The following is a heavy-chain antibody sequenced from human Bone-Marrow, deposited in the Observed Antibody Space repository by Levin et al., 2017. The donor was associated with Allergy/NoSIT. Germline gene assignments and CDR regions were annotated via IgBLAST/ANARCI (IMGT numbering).Heavy chain of an antibody. J-gene: IGHJ4*02. CDR3: AREPAVPYYFDY. D-gene: IGHD2-2*01. CDR2: ITPIVDIA. Sequence: SVKVSCKASGDTFSSYAISWVRQAPGQGLEWMGRITPIVDIANFAQKFQGRVTITADTSTSTAYMELSSLRSEDTAVYYCAREPAVPYYFDYWGQGTLVTVSS. V-gene: IGHV1-69*04. CDR1: GDTFSSYA.